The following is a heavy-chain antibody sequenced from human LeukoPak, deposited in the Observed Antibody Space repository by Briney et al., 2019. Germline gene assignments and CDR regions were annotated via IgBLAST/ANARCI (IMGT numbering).Heavy chain of an antibody. V-gene: IGHV3-23*01. D-gene: IGHD3-3*01. CDR2: IRGSVGST. J-gene: IGHJ4*02. Sequence: GGPLRLSCAASVFTLRVYAMSCVPHAPGKGLEWVSAIRGSVGSTYYADSVKGRFTISRDNSKNKLYLQMNSLRAEDTAVYYCAKDSRPDFWSGYYSDWGQGTLVTVSS. CDR3: AKDSRPDFWSGYYSD. CDR1: VFTLRVYA.